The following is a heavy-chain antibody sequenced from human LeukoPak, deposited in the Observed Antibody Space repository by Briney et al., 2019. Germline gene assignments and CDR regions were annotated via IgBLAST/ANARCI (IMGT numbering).Heavy chain of an antibody. CDR3: AKLSRVVITTGFDY. CDR1: GFTFSSYA. D-gene: IGHD3-22*01. Sequence: GGSLRLSCAASGFTFSSYAMSWVRQAPGKGLEWVSAISGSGSSTYYADSVKGRFTISRDNSKNTLYLQMNSLRAEDTAVYYCAKLSRVVITTGFDYWGQGTLVTVSS. J-gene: IGHJ4*02. V-gene: IGHV3-23*01. CDR2: ISGSGSST.